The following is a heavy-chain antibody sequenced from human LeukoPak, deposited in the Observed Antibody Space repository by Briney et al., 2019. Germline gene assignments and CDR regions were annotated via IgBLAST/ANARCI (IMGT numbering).Heavy chain of an antibody. J-gene: IGHJ6*03. CDR3: AKGHGGSETYFYMDV. V-gene: IGHV3-48*01. CDR1: GFTFSSYS. Sequence: GGSLRPSCAASGFTFSSYSMNWVRQAPGKGLEWVSYISSSSSTIYYADSVKGRFTISRDNAKNSLYLQMNSLRAEDTAVYYCAKGHGGSETYFYMDVWGKGTAVTVSS. CDR2: ISSSSSTI. D-gene: IGHD5-12*01.